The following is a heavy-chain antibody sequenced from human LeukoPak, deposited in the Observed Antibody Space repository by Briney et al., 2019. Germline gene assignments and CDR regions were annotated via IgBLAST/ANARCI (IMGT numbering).Heavy chain of an antibody. CDR1: GFSVSSHY. J-gene: IGHJ4*02. CDR3: ARDLIHDY. Sequence: GGSLRLSCAASGFSVSSHYINWVRQTPGKGLEWVSVIYSGGSTYYADSVKGRFTISRDNSKNTLYPQMNSLRAEDTAVYYCARDLIHDYWGQGTLVTVSS. CDR2: IYSGGST. V-gene: IGHV3-66*01. D-gene: IGHD3-16*01.